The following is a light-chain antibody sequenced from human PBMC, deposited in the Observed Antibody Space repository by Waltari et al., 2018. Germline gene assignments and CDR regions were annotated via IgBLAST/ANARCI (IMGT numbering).Light chain of an antibody. J-gene: IGLJ3*02. V-gene: IGLV3-19*01. CDR2: GQE. Sequence: SSEVTQDPHVSVAFAPTVPITPRAPSFSSYSPSWYRQRPGQAPVLVLYGQERPSGIPDRFSGSTSGDTAYLTITGAQAGDETDYYCLSRDTPSTRVFGGGTRLTVV. CDR3: LSRDTPSTRV. CDR1: SFSSYS.